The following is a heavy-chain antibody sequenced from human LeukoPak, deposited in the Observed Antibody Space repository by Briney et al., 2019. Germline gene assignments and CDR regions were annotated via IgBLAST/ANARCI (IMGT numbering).Heavy chain of an antibody. D-gene: IGHD3-22*01. CDR1: GDSVSSNSAA. CDR2: TYYRSKWYN. Sequence: SQTLSLTFDISGDSVSSNSAAWNWIRQSPSGGLEWLGRTYYRSKWYNDYAVSVKSRITINPDTSKNQFSLQLNSVTPEDTAVYYCARDHVVKKTYFDYWGQGTLVTVSS. J-gene: IGHJ4*02. CDR3: ARDHVVKKTYFDY. V-gene: IGHV6-1*01.